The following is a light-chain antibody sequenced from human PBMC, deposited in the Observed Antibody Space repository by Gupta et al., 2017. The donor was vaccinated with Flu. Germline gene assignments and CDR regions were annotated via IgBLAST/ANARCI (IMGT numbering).Light chain of an antibody. J-gene: IGLJ1*01. CDR1: SGGVGGYNY. CDR2: EVT. CDR3: RSYAGGNIRV. V-gene: IGLV2-8*01. Sequence: TSGGVGGYNYVSRYQQHPGKAPKLVIYEVTKRPSGVPDRFSGSKSGNTASLTVSGLQPDDEADYYCRSYAGGNIRVVGTGTKVTVL.